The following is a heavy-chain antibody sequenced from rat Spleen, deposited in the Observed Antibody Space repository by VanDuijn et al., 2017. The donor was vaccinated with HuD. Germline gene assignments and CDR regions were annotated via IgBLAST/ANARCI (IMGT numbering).Heavy chain of an antibody. CDR1: GLSFSNYD. CDR2: ITNTGGST. CDR3: TRQWDY. Sequence: EVQLVESGGGLVQPGRSMKLSCAASGLSFSNYDMAWVRQAPTKGLEWVAYITNTGGSTYYPDSVKGRFTISRDNAKSTLYLQMNSLRSEDTATYYCTRQWDYWGQGVMVTVSS. V-gene: IGHV5-25*01. J-gene: IGHJ2*01.